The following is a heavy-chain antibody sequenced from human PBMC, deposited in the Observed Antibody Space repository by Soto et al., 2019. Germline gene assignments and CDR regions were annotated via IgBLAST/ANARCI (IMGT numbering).Heavy chain of an antibody. CDR3: ARDSGYCIGGSCYGPDY. CDR1: GGTFSSYT. D-gene: IGHD2-15*01. Sequence: SLKVSCKASGGTFSSYTISWVRQAPGQGLEWMGRIIPILGIANYAQKFQGRVTITADKSTSTAYIELSSLRSEDTAVYYCARDSGYCIGGSCYGPDYWGQGTLVTVSS. CDR2: IIPILGIA. J-gene: IGHJ4*02. V-gene: IGHV1-69*04.